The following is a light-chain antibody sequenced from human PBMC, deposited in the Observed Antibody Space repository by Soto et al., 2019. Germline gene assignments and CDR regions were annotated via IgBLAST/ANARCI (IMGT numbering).Light chain of an antibody. Sequence: EVVMTQSPATLSVSPGEGVTLSCRANQGIGDTLAWYQHKPGQPPTLLIYDTSTRATGVTPRFSGSTSGQEFPLTINSLQSEHVAIYYCQTYNNCPLTFGGGTKVESK. J-gene: IGKJ4*02. CDR1: QGIGDT. CDR3: QTYNNCPLT. CDR2: DTS. V-gene: IGKV3-15*01.